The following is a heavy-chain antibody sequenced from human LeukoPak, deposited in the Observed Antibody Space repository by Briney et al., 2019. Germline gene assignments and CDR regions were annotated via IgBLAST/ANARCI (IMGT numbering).Heavy chain of an antibody. Sequence: GASVKVSCKASGYTFTGYYIQWVRQAPGQGLEWMGWSNPNSGGTNYAQKFQGRVTMTRDTSISTAYMELSRLRSDDTAVYYCAGEMDIVVVVARPFDYWGQGTLVTVSS. CDR2: SNPNSGGT. V-gene: IGHV1-2*02. J-gene: IGHJ4*02. CDR1: GYTFTGYY. D-gene: IGHD2-15*01. CDR3: AGEMDIVVVVARPFDY.